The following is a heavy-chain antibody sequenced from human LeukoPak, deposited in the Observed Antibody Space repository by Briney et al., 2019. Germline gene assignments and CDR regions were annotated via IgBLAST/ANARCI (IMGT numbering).Heavy chain of an antibody. D-gene: IGHD3-10*01. CDR3: AKGLWFGGMGFDY. CDR1: GFTFSSYG. Sequence: GGSLRLSCAASGFTFSSYGMHWVRQAPGKGLEWVAVISYDGSNKYYADSVKGRFTISRDNSKNTLYLQMNSLRAEDTAVYYCAKGLWFGGMGFDYWGQGTLVTVSS. V-gene: IGHV3-30*18. J-gene: IGHJ4*02. CDR2: ISYDGSNK.